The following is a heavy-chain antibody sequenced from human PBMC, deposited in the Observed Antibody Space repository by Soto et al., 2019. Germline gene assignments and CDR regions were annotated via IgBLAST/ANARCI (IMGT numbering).Heavy chain of an antibody. Sequence: EVQLVESGGGLVQPGGSLRLSCAASGFTFSDHYMDWVRQAPAKGLEWVGRTRNRANGYTTEYAASVKGRFTISRDDSKNSLYLQMNSLETEETAVYYCARAFYASGSYSLDYWGQGALVTVSS. D-gene: IGHD3-10*01. V-gene: IGHV3-72*01. CDR1: GFTFSDHY. J-gene: IGHJ4*02. CDR3: ARAFYASGSYSLDY. CDR2: TRNRANGYTT.